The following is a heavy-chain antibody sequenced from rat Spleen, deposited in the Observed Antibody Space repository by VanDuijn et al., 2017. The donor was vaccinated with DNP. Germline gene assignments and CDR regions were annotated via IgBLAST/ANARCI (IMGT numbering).Heavy chain of an antibody. CDR1: GFTFSAYY. V-gene: IGHV5-22*01. D-gene: IGHD4-3*01. CDR2: IGSPAYAP. J-gene: IGHJ2*01. Sequence: EVQLVESGGGLVQPGRSLKLSCAASGFTFSAYYMAWARQAPAKGLEWVAYIGSPAYAPYFTDSVKGRFTISRDNAKNTLYLQMNSLRSEDMATYYCVRWNSGHFDYWGQGVMVPVSS. CDR3: VRWNSGHFDY.